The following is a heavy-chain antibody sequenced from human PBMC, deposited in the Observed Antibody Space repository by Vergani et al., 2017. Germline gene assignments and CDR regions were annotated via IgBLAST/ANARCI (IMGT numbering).Heavy chain of an antibody. V-gene: IGHV1-46*01. CDR3: ARDYYESSGYYDRDS. Sequence: QVQLVQSGAEVKKPGASVKISCKASGYTFTRYFIHWVRQAPGQGLEWMGIINPGGGSTSYAQKFQGRVTMTRDTSTSTVYMELSSLRSEDTAVNYCARDYYESSGYYDRDSWGQGTQVTVSS. J-gene: IGHJ4*02. D-gene: IGHD3-22*01. CDR2: INPGGGST. CDR1: GYTFTRYF.